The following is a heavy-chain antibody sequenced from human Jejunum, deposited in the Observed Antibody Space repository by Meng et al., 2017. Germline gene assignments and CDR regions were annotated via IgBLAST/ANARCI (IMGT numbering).Heavy chain of an antibody. V-gene: IGHV1-8*01. D-gene: IGHD2-15*01. J-gene: IGHJ5*02. Sequence: QVQLVQSGAEGKKPGASGKVSCRTSGYTFTTYYLNWVRQASGQGFEWMGWMHPSSGDTDYAQKFQGRVSMTRDTSINTAYLELYSLRSEDTAVYYCARGSTRMDDAWGQGTLVTVSS. CDR3: ARGSTRMDDA. CDR1: GYTFTTYY. CDR2: MHPSSGDT.